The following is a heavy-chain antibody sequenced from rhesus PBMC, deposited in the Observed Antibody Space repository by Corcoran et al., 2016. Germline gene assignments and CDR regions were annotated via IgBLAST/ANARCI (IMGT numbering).Heavy chain of an antibody. CDR3: ASTASDSSGWYYFDY. CDR2: FYGSGGST. J-gene: IGHJ4*01. Sequence: QVQLQESGPGLVKPSETLSLTCAVSGGSISSNYWSWIRQAPGKGLEWIGRFYGSGGSTDYNPSLKSRVTISTDTSKNQFSLKLSSVTAADTAVYYCASTASDSSGWYYFDYWGQGVLVTVSS. D-gene: IGHD6-31*01. CDR1: GGSISSNY. V-gene: IGHV4-160*01.